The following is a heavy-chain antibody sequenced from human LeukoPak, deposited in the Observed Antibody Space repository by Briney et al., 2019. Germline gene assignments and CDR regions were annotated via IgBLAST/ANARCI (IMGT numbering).Heavy chain of an antibody. V-gene: IGHV3-74*01. J-gene: IGHJ5*02. CDR1: GFTFSSYW. Sequence: GGSLRLSCAASGFTFSSYWMHWVRQAPGKGLVWVSRINSDGSSTSYADSVKGRFTISRDNAKNTLYLQMNSLRAEDTAVYYCARVDWYDSRGYYPEGYWFDPWGQGTLVTVSS. D-gene: IGHD3-22*01. CDR3: ARVDWYDSRGYYPEGYWFDP. CDR2: INSDGSST.